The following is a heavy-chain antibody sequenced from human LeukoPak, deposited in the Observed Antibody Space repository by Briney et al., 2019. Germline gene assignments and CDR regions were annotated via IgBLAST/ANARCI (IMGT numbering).Heavy chain of an antibody. Sequence: GGSLRLYCAASGFTFSSYAMRWVRQAPGKGLEWVSAISGSGGSTYYADSVKGRFTISRDNSKNTLYLQMNSLRAEDTAVYYCAKDLEYYYDSSGYYYSDYWGQGTLVTVSS. D-gene: IGHD3-22*01. CDR3: AKDLEYYYDSSGYYYSDY. J-gene: IGHJ4*02. CDR2: ISGSGGST. CDR1: GFTFSSYA. V-gene: IGHV3-23*01.